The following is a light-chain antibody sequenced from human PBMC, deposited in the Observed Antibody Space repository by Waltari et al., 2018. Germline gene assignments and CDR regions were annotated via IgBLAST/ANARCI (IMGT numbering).Light chain of an antibody. V-gene: IGLV2-14*01. CDR1: SSDVGGYNY. J-gene: IGLJ3*02. CDR2: DVS. CDR3: SSYTSSSTGWV. Sequence: QSALTQPASVSGSPGQSITISCTGTSSDVGGYNYVSWYQQHPGKAPKLMIYDVSKRPSGVSNRFSGSKSGNTASLTISVLQAEDEADYYCSSYTSSSTGWVFGGGTKLTVL.